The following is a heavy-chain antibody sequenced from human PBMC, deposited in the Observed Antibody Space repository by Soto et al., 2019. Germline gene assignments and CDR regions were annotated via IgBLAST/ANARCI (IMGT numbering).Heavy chain of an antibody. D-gene: IGHD2-2*01. Sequence: VSVNVSCKASGYTFTSYGISWVRQAPGQGLEWMGWISAYNGNTNYAQELQGRVTMTTDTSTSTAYMGLRSLRSDDTAVYYCAREHSPDYYFDYWGQGTLVTVSS. CDR2: ISAYNGNT. CDR3: AREHSPDYYFDY. CDR1: GYTFTSYG. V-gene: IGHV1-18*01. J-gene: IGHJ4*02.